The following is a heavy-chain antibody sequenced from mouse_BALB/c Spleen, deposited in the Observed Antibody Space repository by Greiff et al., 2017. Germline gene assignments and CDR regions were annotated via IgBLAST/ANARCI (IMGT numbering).Heavy chain of an antibody. J-gene: IGHJ2*01. CDR3: ARSEGFDY. V-gene: IGHV1-77*01. CDR2: IYPGSGNT. Sequence: QVQLQQSGAELARPGASVKLSCKASGYTFTDYYINWVKQRTGQGLEWIGEIYPGSGNTYYNEKFKGKATLTADKSSSTAYMQLSSLTSEDSAVYFCARSEGFDYWGQGTTLTVSS. CDR1: GYTFTDYY.